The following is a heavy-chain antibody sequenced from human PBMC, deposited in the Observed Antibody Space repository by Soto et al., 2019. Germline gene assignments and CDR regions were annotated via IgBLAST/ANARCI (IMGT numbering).Heavy chain of an antibody. D-gene: IGHD3-16*01. J-gene: IGHJ4*02. CDR3: ASGGGGGNY. Sequence: QVHLQESGPGLVKPSGTLSLTCTVSGASVTDDNWWSWVRQPPGRGLEWIGEVYHRGSTNYRPSLKSRVTISVDKSNNQFSLKLTSVTAADTAVYYCASGGGGGNYWGQGMLVTVSS. CDR1: GASVTDDNW. V-gene: IGHV4-4*02. CDR2: VYHRGST.